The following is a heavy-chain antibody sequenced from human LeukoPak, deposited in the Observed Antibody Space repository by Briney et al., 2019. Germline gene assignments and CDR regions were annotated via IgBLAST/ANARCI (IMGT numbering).Heavy chain of an antibody. CDR2: IYTRGCT. V-gene: IGHV4-61*02. CDR1: GFSISSGSYY. D-gene: IGHD3-3*01. CDR3: ASRSGDGMDV. Sequence: SQTLSLTCSVSGFSISSGSYYWSSIRQPAGKGLEWIGRIYTRGCTNYNPSLKSRVTISVDTSKNQCSLKLSSVTAADTAVYYCASRSGDGMDVWGKGTTVTVSS. J-gene: IGHJ6*04.